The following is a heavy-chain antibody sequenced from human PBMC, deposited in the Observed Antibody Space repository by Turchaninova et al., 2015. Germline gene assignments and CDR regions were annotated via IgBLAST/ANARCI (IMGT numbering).Heavy chain of an antibody. D-gene: IGHD3-3*01. Sequence: EVQLVESGGGLVQSGGFLGVPCAASGLPFVSCGMTWVHQAPGKVLEWVSTIRGSCGDTHYADSVKVRFTISRDNSRNTLNLQMNSLRADDTAVYYCARHHESSIYGEVDGMDVWGHGTTVAVSS. V-gene: IGHV3-23*04. CDR2: IRGSCGDT. CDR1: GLPFVSCG. J-gene: IGHJ6*02. CDR3: ARHHESSIYGEVDGMDV.